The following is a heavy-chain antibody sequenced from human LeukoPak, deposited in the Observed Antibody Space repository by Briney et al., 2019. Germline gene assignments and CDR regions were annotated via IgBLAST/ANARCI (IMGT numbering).Heavy chain of an antibody. CDR2: ISASSGYI. V-gene: IGHV3-21*01. J-gene: IGHJ4*02. D-gene: IGHD6-6*01. Sequence: PGGSLRLSCAASGFTFSDYGMHWVRQAPGKGLEWVSSISASSGYIYYADSVKGRFTISRDNAESSLYLQMNSLRAEDTAVYYCARGRSSSRDFDSWGQGTLVTVSS. CDR3: ARGRSSSRDFDS. CDR1: GFTFSDYG.